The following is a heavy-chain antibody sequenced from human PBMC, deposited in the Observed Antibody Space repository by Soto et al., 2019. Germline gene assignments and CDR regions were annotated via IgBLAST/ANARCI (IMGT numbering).Heavy chain of an antibody. Sequence: PSETLSLTCTVSGASINSGGYYWSWIRQLPGKGLEWIGYIYFSGSTYYNPSLESRVTISLDTSQNQFSLKLSSVTAADTAGYYCARTVDYYGMDVWGQGTTVTVSS. V-gene: IGHV4-31*03. CDR3: ARTVDYYGMDV. CDR2: IYFSGST. J-gene: IGHJ6*02. CDR1: GASINSGGYY.